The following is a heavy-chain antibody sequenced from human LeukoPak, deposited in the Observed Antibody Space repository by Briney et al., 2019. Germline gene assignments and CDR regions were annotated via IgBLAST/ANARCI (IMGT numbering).Heavy chain of an antibody. V-gene: IGHV4-4*02. D-gene: IGHD5-12*01. CDR2: IYHSGST. CDR1: GGSISSSNW. CDR3: ARGKSGYDLGYFDY. J-gene: IGHJ4*02. Sequence: PSGTLSLTCAVSGGSISSSNWWSWVRQPPGKGLEWIGEIYHSGSTNYNPSLKSRVTISVDKSKNQFSLKLSSVTAADTAVYYCARGKSGYDLGYFDYWGQGTLVTVSS.